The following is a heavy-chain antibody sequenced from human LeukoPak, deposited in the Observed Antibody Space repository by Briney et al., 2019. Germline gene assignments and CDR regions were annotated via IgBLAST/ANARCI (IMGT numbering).Heavy chain of an antibody. CDR3: ARRDVNRAFDI. J-gene: IGHJ3*02. V-gene: IGHV3-23*01. Sequence: GGSLRLSCAASGFTFSSYAMSWVRQAPGKGLEWVSAISGSGGSTYYADSVKGRFIISRDNSKNTLYLQMNSLRVEDTAVYYCARRDVNRAFDIWGQGTMVTVSS. D-gene: IGHD2/OR15-2a*01. CDR2: ISGSGGST. CDR1: GFTFSSYA.